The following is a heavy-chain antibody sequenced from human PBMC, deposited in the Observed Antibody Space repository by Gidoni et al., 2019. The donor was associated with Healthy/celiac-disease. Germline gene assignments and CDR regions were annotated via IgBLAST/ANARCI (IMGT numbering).Heavy chain of an antibody. CDR3: ARLGRTNY. J-gene: IGHJ4*02. V-gene: IGHV4-34*01. D-gene: IGHD7-27*01. CDR2: INHSGST. CDR1: GGSFSGYS. Sequence: QVQLQQWGAGLLKPSETLSLTCAVYGGSFSGYSWSWIRQPPGKGLEWIGEINHSGSTNYNPSLKSRVTISVDTSKNQFSLKLSSVTAADTAVYYCARLGRTNYWGQGTLVTVSS.